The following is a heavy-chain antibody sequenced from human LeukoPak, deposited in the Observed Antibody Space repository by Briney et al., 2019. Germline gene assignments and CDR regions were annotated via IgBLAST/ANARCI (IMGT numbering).Heavy chain of an antibody. CDR2: ISYDGSNK. D-gene: IGHD5-18*01. CDR3: AREGTAMVLHFDY. V-gene: IGHV3-30*07. CDR1: GFTFSSYA. J-gene: IGHJ4*02. Sequence: GGSLRLSCAASGFTFSSYAMPWVRQAPGKGLEWVAVISYDGSNKYYADSVKGRFTISRDNSKNTLYLQMNSLRAEDTAVYYCAREGTAMVLHFDYWGQGTLVTVSS.